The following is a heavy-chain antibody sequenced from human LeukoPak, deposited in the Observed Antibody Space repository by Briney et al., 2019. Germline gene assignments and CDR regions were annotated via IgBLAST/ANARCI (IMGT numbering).Heavy chain of an antibody. J-gene: IGHJ5*02. CDR1: GGSFSGYY. D-gene: IGHD2-15*01. CDR3: ARLAATFSLAFGGWFDP. CDR2: INHSGST. Sequence: SETLSLTCAVYGGSFSGYYWSWIRQPPGKGLEWIGEINHSGSTNYNPSLKSRVTISVDTSKNQFSLKLSSVTAADTAVYYCARLAATFSLAFGGWFDPWGQGTLVTVSS. V-gene: IGHV4-34*01.